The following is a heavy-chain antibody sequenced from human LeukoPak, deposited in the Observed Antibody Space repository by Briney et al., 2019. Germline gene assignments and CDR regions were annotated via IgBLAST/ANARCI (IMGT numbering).Heavy chain of an antibody. CDR2: ISGSGGST. Sequence: GGSLRLSCAASGFTFSSYAMSWVRQAPGKGLEWVSAISGSGGSTYYANSVKGRFTISRDNSKNTLYLQMNSLRAEDSAVYYCAKGGYFYDTSGVDCWGQGTLVTVSS. D-gene: IGHD3-22*01. CDR3: AKGGYFYDTSGVDC. J-gene: IGHJ4*02. V-gene: IGHV3-23*01. CDR1: GFTFSSYA.